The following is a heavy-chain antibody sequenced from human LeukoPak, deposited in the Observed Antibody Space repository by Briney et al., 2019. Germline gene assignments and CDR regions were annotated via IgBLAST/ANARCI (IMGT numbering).Heavy chain of an antibody. CDR1: GFTFSSYA. Sequence: GGSLRLSCAASGFTFSSYAMHWVRQAPGKGLEWVAVISYDGSNKYYADSVKGRFTISRDNSKNTLYLQMNSLRAEDTAVYYCAKGLDLRGFLLWFGEPLDYWGQGTLVTVSS. CDR3: AKGLDLRGFLLWFGEPLDY. V-gene: IGHV3-30*04. CDR2: ISYDGSNK. J-gene: IGHJ4*02. D-gene: IGHD3-10*01.